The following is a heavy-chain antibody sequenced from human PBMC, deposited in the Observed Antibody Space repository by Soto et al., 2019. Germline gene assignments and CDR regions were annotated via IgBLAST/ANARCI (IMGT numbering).Heavy chain of an antibody. CDR2: INWNGGST. CDR1: GFTFDDYG. V-gene: IGHV3-20*01. CDR3: ARGSRNGVPDAFDI. D-gene: IGHD2-8*01. J-gene: IGHJ3*02. Sequence: GGSLRLSCAASGFTFDDYGMSWVRQAPGKGLEWVSGINWNGGSTGYAASVKGRFTISRDNAKNSLYLHMNSLRAEDTALYHCARGSRNGVPDAFDIWGQGTMVTVSS.